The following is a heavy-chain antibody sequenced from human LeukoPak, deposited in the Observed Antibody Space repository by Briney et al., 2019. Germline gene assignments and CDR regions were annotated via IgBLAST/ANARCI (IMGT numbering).Heavy chain of an antibody. Sequence: ASVKVSCKASGYTFTGYYMHWVRQAPGQGLEWMRWINPNSGGTNYAQKLQGRVTMTTDTSTSTAYMELRSLRSDDTAVYYCARDSRFVDGPAPAQYCSGGSCYYYYYGMDVWGQGTTVTVSS. CDR2: INPNSGGT. CDR1: GYTFTGYY. D-gene: IGHD2-15*01. CDR3: ARDSRFVDGPAPAQYCSGGSCYYYYYGMDV. J-gene: IGHJ6*02. V-gene: IGHV1-2*02.